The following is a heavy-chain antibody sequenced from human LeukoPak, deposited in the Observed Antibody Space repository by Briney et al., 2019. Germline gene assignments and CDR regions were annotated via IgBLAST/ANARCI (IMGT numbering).Heavy chain of an antibody. V-gene: IGHV1-8*01. Sequence: ASVKVSCKASGYTFTSYDISWVRQATGQGLEWMGWMNPNSGNTGYAQKFQGRVTMTRNTSISTAYMELSSLRSEDTAVYYCARGPPSTYYDFWSGQNFPSYWGQGTLVTVSS. D-gene: IGHD3-3*01. CDR1: GYTFTSYD. CDR3: ARGPPSTYYDFWSGQNFPSY. J-gene: IGHJ4*02. CDR2: MNPNSGNT.